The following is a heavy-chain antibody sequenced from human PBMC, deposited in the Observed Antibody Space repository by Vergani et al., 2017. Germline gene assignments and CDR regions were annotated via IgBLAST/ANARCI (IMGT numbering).Heavy chain of an antibody. CDR3: ARDHPDHDFWSGYSCFDY. J-gene: IGHJ4*02. D-gene: IGHD3-3*01. V-gene: IGHV1-18*01. Sequence: QVQLVQSGAEVKKPGASVKVSCKVSGYTLTELSMHWVRQAPGKGLEWMGWISAYNGNTNYAQKLQGRVTMTTDTSTSTAYMGLRSLRSDDTAVYYCARDHPDHDFWSGYSCFDYWGQGTLVTVSS. CDR2: ISAYNGNT. CDR1: GYTLTELS.